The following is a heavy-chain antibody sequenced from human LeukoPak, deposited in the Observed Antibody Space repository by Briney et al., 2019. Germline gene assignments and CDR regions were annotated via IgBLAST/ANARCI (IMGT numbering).Heavy chain of an antibody. CDR2: IYYSGST. Sequence: SETLSLTCTVSGGSISSYYWSWIRQPPGKGLEWIGYIYYSGSTNYNPSLKSRVTISVDTSKNQFSLKLSSVTAADTAVYYCARSSGDETEYYFDYWGQGTLVTVSS. V-gene: IGHV4-59*08. CDR3: ARSSGDETEYYFDY. D-gene: IGHD6-19*01. CDR1: GGSISSYY. J-gene: IGHJ4*02.